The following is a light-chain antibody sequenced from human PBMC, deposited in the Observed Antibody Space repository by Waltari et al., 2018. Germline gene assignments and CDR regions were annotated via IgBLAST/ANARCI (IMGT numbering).Light chain of an antibody. J-gene: IGLJ1*01. CDR1: SIDVGVYDS. CDR2: EVT. V-gene: IGLV2-14*01. CDR3: CAYTSSSVSYV. Sequence: QSALTQPASVSGSPGQSIAISCTGTSIDVGVYDSVSWYQQHPGKAPKLVICEVTNRPAGVSNCFSGSKSGSTASLTISGLQAEDEADYYCCAYTSSSVSYVFGTGTKVTVL.